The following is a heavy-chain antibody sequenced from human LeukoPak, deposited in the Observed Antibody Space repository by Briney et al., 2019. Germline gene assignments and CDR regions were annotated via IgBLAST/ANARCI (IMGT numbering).Heavy chain of an antibody. J-gene: IGHJ4*02. V-gene: IGHV3-23*01. CDR3: AKIAGRYCNGGSCEIDY. CDR1: GFTFSSYA. CDR2: ISGSGGST. Sequence: GGSLRLSCAASGFTFSSYAMSWVRQAPGKGLEWVSAISGSGGSTYYADSVKGRFTISRDNSWNTLYLQMNDLRAEDTAVYYCAKIAGRYCNGGSCEIDYWGQGTLVTVSS. D-gene: IGHD2-15*01.